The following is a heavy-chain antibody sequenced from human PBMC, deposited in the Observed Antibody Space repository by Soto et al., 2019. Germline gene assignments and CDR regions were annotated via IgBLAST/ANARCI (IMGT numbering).Heavy chain of an antibody. CDR1: GFTFSSNG. D-gene: IGHD3-16*01. V-gene: IGHV3-33*01. Sequence: QVQLVESGGGVVQPGRSLRLSCAASGFTFSSNGMHWVRQAPGKGLEWVAVIWYDGSNKYNADSVKGRFTISRDNYKNTLYRQMNTLRAKDTAVYYCAGGSGGDFDPWGQGTLVTVSS. J-gene: IGHJ5*02. CDR2: IWYDGSNK. CDR3: AGGSGGDFDP.